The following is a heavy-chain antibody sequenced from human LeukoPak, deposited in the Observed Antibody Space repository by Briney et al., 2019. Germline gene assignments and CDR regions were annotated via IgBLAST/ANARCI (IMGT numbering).Heavy chain of an antibody. CDR3: AKVYRGYSYGYEAEYFQH. J-gene: IGHJ1*01. CDR2: ISGSGDST. V-gene: IGHV3-23*01. D-gene: IGHD5-18*01. CDR1: GFTFSSYA. Sequence: GGSLRLSCAASGFTFSSYAMSWVRQAPGKGLEWVSAISGSGDSTYYADSVKGRFTISRDNSKNTLYLQMNSLRAEDTAVYYCAKVYRGYSYGYEAEYFQHWGQGTLVTVSS.